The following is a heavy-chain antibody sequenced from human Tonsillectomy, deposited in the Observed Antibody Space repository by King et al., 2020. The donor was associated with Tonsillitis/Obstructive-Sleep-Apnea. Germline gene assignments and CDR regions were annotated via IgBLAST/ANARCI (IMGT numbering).Heavy chain of an antibody. CDR3: ARDGAVGYCSSTSCYGGLDY. CDR2: ISYDGSNK. CDR1: GFTFSSYA. V-gene: IGHV3-30*01. J-gene: IGHJ4*02. D-gene: IGHD2-2*01. Sequence: VKLVESGGGVVQPGRSLRLSCAASGFTFSSYAMHWVRQAPGKGLEWVAVISYDGSNKYYADSVKGRFTISRDNSKNTLYLQMNSLRAEDTAVYYCARDGAVGYCSSTSCYGGLDYWGQGTLVTVSS.